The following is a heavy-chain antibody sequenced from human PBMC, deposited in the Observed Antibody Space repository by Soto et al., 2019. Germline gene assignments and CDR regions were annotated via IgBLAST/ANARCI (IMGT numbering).Heavy chain of an antibody. CDR2: ISGGSAYI. CDR3: VRVWRLVGRYGMDV. Sequence: PGGSLRLSCVGPGFIFISYYMNWVRQAPGKGLEWVSSISGGSAYIYYADSVKGRFTISRDNAKNSLYLEMNSLRVEDTAVYYCVRVWRLVGRYGMDVWGQGTTVTVSS. CDR1: GFIFISYY. V-gene: IGHV3-21*01. J-gene: IGHJ6*02. D-gene: IGHD6-25*01.